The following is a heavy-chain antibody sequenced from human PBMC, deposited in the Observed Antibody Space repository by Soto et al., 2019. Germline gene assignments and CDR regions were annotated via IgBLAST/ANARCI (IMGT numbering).Heavy chain of an antibody. Sequence: LRLSCAASGFTFSDYYMSWIRQAPGKGLEWVSYISSSGSTTYYADSVKGRFTISRDNAKNSLYLQMNSLRAEDTAVYYCARGSSIAAVNWFDPWGQGTLVTVSS. D-gene: IGHD6-13*01. V-gene: IGHV3-11*01. CDR2: ISSSGSTT. CDR1: GFTFSDYY. CDR3: ARGSSIAAVNWFDP. J-gene: IGHJ5*02.